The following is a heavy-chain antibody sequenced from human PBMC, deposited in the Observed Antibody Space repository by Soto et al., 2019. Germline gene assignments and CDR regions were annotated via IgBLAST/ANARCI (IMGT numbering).Heavy chain of an antibody. Sequence: SGKVSCKASGGTFSSYAISWVRQAPGQGLEWMGGIIPIFGTANYAQKFQGRVTITADESTSTAYMELSSLRSEDTAVYYCARGVGLNYDILTGPSGYYYYGMDVWGQGTTVTVSS. CDR3: ARGVGLNYDILTGPSGYYYYGMDV. J-gene: IGHJ6*02. V-gene: IGHV1-69*13. CDR1: GGTFSSYA. CDR2: IIPIFGTA. D-gene: IGHD3-9*01.